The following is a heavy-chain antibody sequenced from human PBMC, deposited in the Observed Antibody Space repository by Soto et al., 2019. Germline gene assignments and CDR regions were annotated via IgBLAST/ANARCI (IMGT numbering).Heavy chain of an antibody. CDR3: ARDGGCRDGYTVVCNWFAP. CDR1: GFTFSSYG. Sequence: QVQLVESGGGVVQPGRSLRLSCAASGFTFSSYGMHWVRQAPGKGLEWVAVIWYDGSNKYYADSVKGRFTISRDNSKNTLYLQMISLRAEDTAVYYCARDGGCRDGYTVVCNWFAPWGQGTLVTVSS. D-gene: IGHD2-15*01. V-gene: IGHV3-33*01. J-gene: IGHJ5*02. CDR2: IWYDGSNK.